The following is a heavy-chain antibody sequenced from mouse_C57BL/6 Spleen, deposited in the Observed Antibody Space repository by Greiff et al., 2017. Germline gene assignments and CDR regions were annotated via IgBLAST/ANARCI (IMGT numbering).Heavy chain of an antibody. J-gene: IGHJ2*01. CDR2: IDPSDSYT. Sequence: QVQLQQPGAELVKPGASVQLSCKASGYTFTSYWMQWVKQRPGQGLEWIGEIDPSDSYTNYNQKFKGKATLTVDTSSSTAYMQLSSLTSEDSAVYYCARGGSSGYYFDYWGQGTTLTVSS. CDR3: ARGGSSGYYFDY. V-gene: IGHV1-50*01. D-gene: IGHD3-2*02. CDR1: GYTFTSYW.